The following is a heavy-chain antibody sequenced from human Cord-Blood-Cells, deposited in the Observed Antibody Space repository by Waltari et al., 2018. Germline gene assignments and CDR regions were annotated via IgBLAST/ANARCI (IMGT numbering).Heavy chain of an antibody. CDR3: ARGSNDAFDI. V-gene: IGHV3-53*02. CDR1: GFTVSSNY. Sequence: EVQLVETVGGLIQPGGSLRFSCAASGFTVSSNYMSWVRRAPGKGLECVSVIYSGGSTYYADSVKGRFTISRDNSKNTLYLQMNSLRAEDTAVYYCARGSNDAFDIWGQGTMVTVSS. CDR2: IYSGGST. J-gene: IGHJ3*02.